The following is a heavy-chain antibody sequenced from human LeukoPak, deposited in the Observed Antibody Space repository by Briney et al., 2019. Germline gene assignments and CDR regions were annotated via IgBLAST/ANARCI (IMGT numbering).Heavy chain of an antibody. D-gene: IGHD5-24*01. CDR3: ARDFSGRDGYNLGFDY. Sequence: GGSLRLSCAASGFAFNKAWMNWVRQAPGKGLEWVSSISSSSSYIYYADSVKGRFTISRDNAKNSLYLQMNSLRAEDTAVYYCARDFSGRDGYNLGFDYWGQGTLVTVSS. CDR2: ISSSSSYI. V-gene: IGHV3-21*01. CDR1: GFAFNKAW. J-gene: IGHJ4*02.